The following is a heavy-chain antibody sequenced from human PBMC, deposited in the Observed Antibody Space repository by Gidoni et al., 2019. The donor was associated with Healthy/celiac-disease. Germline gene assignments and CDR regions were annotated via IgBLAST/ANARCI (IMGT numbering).Heavy chain of an antibody. D-gene: IGHD5-12*01. CDR2: LKRKTAGGTQ. CDR3: TTDPVYIVATSTIHY. CDR1: ADTVMNAG. J-gene: IGHJ4*02. Sequence: EVQLVESGGGLVKPGGSLRLSCAATADTVMNAGMSWVRRAPGQGLVWVGRLKRKTAGGTQDYAAPVKVRATISTDASNITLYLQMTSLKAVYTGVYSCTTDPVYIVATSTIHYWGQGTLVTVSS. V-gene: IGHV3-15*01.